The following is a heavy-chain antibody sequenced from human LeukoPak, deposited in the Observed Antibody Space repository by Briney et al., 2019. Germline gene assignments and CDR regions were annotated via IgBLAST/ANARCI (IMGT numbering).Heavy chain of an antibody. V-gene: IGHV3-23*01. D-gene: IGHD6-6*01. J-gene: IGHJ4*02. CDR2: ISGSGGST. Sequence: GVSLRLSCAAAGFTFSSYAMSWVRQAPGKGLEWVSAISGSGGSTYYADSVKGRFTISRDNSKNTLYLQMNSLRAEDTAVYYCARGYSSSSCSHSDYWGQGTLVTVSS. CDR3: ARGYSSSSCSHSDY. CDR1: GFTFSSYA.